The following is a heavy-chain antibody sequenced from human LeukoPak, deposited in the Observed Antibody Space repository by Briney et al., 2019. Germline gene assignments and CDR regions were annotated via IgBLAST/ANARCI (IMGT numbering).Heavy chain of an antibody. J-gene: IGHJ6*03. D-gene: IGHD3-10*01. Sequence: PSETLSLTCTVSGGSISSYYWSWIRQPAGKGLEWIGRIYTSGSTNYNPSLKSRVTISVDKSKNQFSLKLSSVTAADTAGYYCARNQENPVRGVNYMDVWGKGTTVTVSS. V-gene: IGHV4-4*07. CDR2: IYTSGST. CDR1: GGSISSYY. CDR3: ARNQENPVRGVNYMDV.